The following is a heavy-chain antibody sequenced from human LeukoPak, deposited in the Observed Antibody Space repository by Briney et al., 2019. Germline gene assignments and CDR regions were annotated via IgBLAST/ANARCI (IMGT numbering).Heavy chain of an antibody. CDR1: GFTFSSYA. CDR3: ARYYDFWSGYPEVYGMDV. CDR2: ISYDGSNK. V-gene: IGHV3-30-3*01. J-gene: IGHJ6*02. Sequence: PGRSLRLSCAASGFTFSSYAMHWVRQAPGKGLEWVAVISYDGSNKYYADSVKGRFTIPRDNAKNSLYLQMNSLRAEDTAVYYCARYYDFWSGYPEVYGMDVWGQGTTVTVSS. D-gene: IGHD3-3*01.